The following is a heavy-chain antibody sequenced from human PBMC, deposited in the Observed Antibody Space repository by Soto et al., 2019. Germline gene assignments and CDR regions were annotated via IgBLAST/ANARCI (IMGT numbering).Heavy chain of an antibody. D-gene: IGHD2-21*01. J-gene: IGHJ6*02. V-gene: IGHV1-69*01. CDR1: GGTFSSYD. CDR3: ARVVKGGLDTSQFYYYYYGMDV. CDR2: IIPIFGTT. Sequence: QVQLVQSGAEVKKPGSSVKVSCKASGGTFSSYDISWVRQAPGQGLEWMGGIIPIFGTTNYAQKFQGRVTITADESTSTGYMDLSSLRSEDTAVYYCARVVKGGLDTSQFYYYYYGMDVWDQGTTVTVSS.